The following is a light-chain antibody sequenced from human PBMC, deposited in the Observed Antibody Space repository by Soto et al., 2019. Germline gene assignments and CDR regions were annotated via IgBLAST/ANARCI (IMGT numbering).Light chain of an antibody. J-gene: IGKJ4*02. CDR2: GAS. Sequence: EIVLTQSPATLSLSPGKRATLCFRASQSLSKSLVWYQQKPGQAPRLLIDGASNRATGIPARFSGSGSGTDFTLTISSLEPEDFAVYFCQQRSSWPLTFGGGTKVDIK. CDR1: QSLSKS. V-gene: IGKV3-11*01. CDR3: QQRSSWPLT.